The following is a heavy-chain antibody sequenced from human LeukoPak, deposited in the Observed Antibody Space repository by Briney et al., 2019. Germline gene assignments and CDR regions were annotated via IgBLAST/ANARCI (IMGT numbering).Heavy chain of an antibody. Sequence: SETLSLTCSVSDGSINSYYWNWIRRPPGKGLEWIGYIYYNGNTNYSPSLKSRVTMSVDTSKNLFSLKVSSVTAADTAVYCCAGGRSNYYGMDVWGQGTTVTVSS. D-gene: IGHD1-26*01. V-gene: IGHV4-59*01. CDR1: DGSINSYY. CDR3: AGGRSNYYGMDV. CDR2: IYYNGNT. J-gene: IGHJ6*02.